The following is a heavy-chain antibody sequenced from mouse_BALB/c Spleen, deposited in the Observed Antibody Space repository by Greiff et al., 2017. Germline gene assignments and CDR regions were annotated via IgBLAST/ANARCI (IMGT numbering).Heavy chain of an antibody. Sequence: VQVVESGPGLVAPSQSLSITCTVSGFSLTSYGVHWVRQPPGKGLEWLGVIWAGGSTNYNSALMSRLSISKDNSKSQVFLKMNSLQTDDTAMYYCARDLYYGYLYAMDYWGQGTSVTVSS. V-gene: IGHV2-9*02. D-gene: IGHD1-2*01. CDR1: GFSLTSYG. CDR3: ARDLYYGYLYAMDY. CDR2: IWAGGST. J-gene: IGHJ4*01.